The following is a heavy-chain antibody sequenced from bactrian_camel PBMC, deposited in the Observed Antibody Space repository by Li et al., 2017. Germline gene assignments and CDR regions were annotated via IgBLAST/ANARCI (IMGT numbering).Heavy chain of an antibody. CDR3: ALSSNSWAFNE. J-gene: IGHJ4*01. Sequence: HVQLVESGGGLVQPGGSLRPPCAASGFTFSSYWMYWVRQAPGKGLEWVSTINSGGGTNVDADYVKGRFTASRDNAKNTVYLQMNSLKSEDTALYFCALSSNSWAFNEWGQGTQVTVS. D-gene: IGHD6*01. CDR2: INSGGGTN. V-gene: IGHV3S1*01. CDR1: GFTFSSYW.